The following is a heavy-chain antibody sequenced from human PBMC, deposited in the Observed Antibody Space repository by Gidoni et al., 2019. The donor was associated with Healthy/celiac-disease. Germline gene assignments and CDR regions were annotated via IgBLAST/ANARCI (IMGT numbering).Heavy chain of an antibody. J-gene: IGHJ4*02. D-gene: IGHD1-26*01. CDR3: ARERFGSGSYLGY. CDR2: INPNSGGT. CDR1: GYTFTGYY. V-gene: IGHV1-2*04. Sequence: QVQLVQSGAEVKKPGASVTVSCKASGYTFTGYYMHWVRQAPGQGLEWMGWINPNSGGTNYAQKFQGWVTMTRDTSISTAYMELSRLRSDDTAVYYCARERFGSGSYLGYWGQGTLVTVSS.